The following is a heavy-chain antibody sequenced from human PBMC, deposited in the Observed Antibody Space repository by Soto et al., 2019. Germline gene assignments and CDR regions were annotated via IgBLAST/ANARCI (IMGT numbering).Heavy chain of an antibody. D-gene: IGHD3-22*01. CDR3: ARDMNYYDSSRLYYYGMDV. V-gene: IGHV3-21*01. CDR2: ISSSSSYI. J-gene: IGHJ6*02. Sequence: EVLLVESGGGLVKPGGSLRLSCAASGFTFSSYSMNWVRQAPGKGLEWVSSISSSSSYIYYADSVKGRFTISRDNAKNSLYLKRNSLGAEDTAVYYCARDMNYYDSSRLYYYGMDVWGQGTTVTVSS. CDR1: GFTFSSYS.